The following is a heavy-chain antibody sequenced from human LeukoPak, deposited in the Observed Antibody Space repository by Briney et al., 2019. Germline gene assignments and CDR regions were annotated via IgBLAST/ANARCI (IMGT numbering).Heavy chain of an antibody. CDR1: GFTFSNAW. CDR3: TRDFWSGYSIDP. J-gene: IGHJ5*02. V-gene: IGHV3-15*01. CDR2: IKSKTDGGTT. D-gene: IGHD3-3*01. Sequence: GGSLRLSCAASGFTFSNAWMSWVCQAPGKGLEWVGRIKSKTDGGTTDYAAPVKGRFTISRDDSKNTLYLQMNSLKTEDTAVYYCTRDFWSGYSIDPWGQGTLVTVSS.